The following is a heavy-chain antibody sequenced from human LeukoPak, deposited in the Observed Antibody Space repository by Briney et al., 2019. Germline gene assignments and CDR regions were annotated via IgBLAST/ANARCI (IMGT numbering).Heavy chain of an antibody. CDR1: GDSITSYY. CDR3: ARGVPTGYYYVRGGDRPPHFDY. D-gene: IGHD3-16*02. J-gene: IGHJ4*02. CDR2: FSYSGST. Sequence: SETLSLTCTVSGDSITSYYWSWIRQPPGKGLEWIGYFSYSGSTNYNPSLKSRVTISIDTYNHRFSLRLSSVTAADTAVYYCARGVPTGYYYVRGGDRPPHFDYWGQGTLVTVSS. V-gene: IGHV4-59*12.